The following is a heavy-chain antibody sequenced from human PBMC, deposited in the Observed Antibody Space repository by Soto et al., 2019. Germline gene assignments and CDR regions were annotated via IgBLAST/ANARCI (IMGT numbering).Heavy chain of an antibody. V-gene: IGHV3-23*01. CDR3: AKDRDYDILTAYYYYMDV. J-gene: IGHJ6*03. D-gene: IGHD3-9*01. Sequence: GSLRLSCAASGFTFNSYVMSWVRQAPGKGLEWVSGISGSGGSTYYADSVKGRFTISRDNSKNTLSLQMNSLRAEDTAVYYCAKDRDYDILTAYYYYMDVWGKGTTVTVSS. CDR2: ISGSGGST. CDR1: GFTFNSYV.